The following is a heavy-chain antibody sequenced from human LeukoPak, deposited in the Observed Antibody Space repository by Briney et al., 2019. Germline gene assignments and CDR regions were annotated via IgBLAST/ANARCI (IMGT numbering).Heavy chain of an antibody. V-gene: IGHV1-2*06. CDR1: ECTFTGYQ. J-gene: IGHJ5*02. Sequence: SVKVSCKASECTFTGYQMYWVQQAPGQGLEWIGRMNPNSGGTDYAQKFQGRVTMTRDTSISTAYMELSRLTSDDTAVYYCVKDRGGYCSRANCRAAWFDPWGQGTLVTVSS. CDR2: MNPNSGGT. D-gene: IGHD2-2*01. CDR3: VKDRGGYCSRANCRAAWFDP.